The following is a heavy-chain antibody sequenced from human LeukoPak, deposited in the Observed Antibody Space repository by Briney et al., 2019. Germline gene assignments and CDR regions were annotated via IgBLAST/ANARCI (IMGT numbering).Heavy chain of an antibody. CDR3: ARTGNFDH. CDR2: ITGDGGST. CDR1: GFSFDDYA. V-gene: IGHV3-43*02. Sequence: GGSLRLSCAASGFSFDDYAMHWVRQTPGQGLGWVSLITGDGGSTYYADSVKGRFTISRDNSGNSLYLQMNSLTTEDTAFYYCARTGNFDHWGQGALVTVSS. J-gene: IGHJ4*02. D-gene: IGHD1-14*01.